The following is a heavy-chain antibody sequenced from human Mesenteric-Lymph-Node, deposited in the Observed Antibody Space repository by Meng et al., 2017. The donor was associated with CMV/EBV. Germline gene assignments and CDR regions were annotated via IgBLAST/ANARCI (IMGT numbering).Heavy chain of an antibody. CDR1: GFTFSFSSYA. CDR2: ISGSGETT. CDR3: AKTGSGWIHDY. V-gene: IGHV3-23*01. J-gene: IGHJ4*02. D-gene: IGHD6-19*01. Sequence: GESLKISCATSGFTFSFSSYAMSWVRQAPGKGLEWVSCISGSGETTYYADSVKGRFTISRDNSKKTLSLQMNSLRAGDTAVYYCAKTGSGWIHDYWGQGTLVTVSS.